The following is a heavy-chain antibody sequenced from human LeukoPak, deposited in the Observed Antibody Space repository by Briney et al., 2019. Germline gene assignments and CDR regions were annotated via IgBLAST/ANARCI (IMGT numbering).Heavy chain of an antibody. CDR2: INPNSGGT. J-gene: IGHJ5*02. D-gene: IGHD2/OR15-2a*01. Sequence: GVSVKVSCKASGYTFTGYYIHWVRQAPGQGLEWMGWINPNSGGTYYAQKFLDRVTLTRDTSISTAYMELSRLRSDDTAVYYCARLPTLGDLWGQGTLVTVSS. CDR3: ARLPTLGDL. CDR1: GYTFTGYY. V-gene: IGHV1-2*02.